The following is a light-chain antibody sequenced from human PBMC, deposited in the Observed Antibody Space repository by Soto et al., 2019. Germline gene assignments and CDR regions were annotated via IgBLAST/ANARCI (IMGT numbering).Light chain of an antibody. CDR1: QSVSSY. V-gene: IGKV3-11*01. J-gene: IGKJ5*01. Sequence: EIVLTQSPVTLSLSPGERATLSCRASQSVSSYLAWYQQRPGQAPRLLIYDASNRATGIPARFSGSGSGTVFTLTIGSLEPEDSAVYYCQQRKNWPPITFGQGTRLEI. CDR2: DAS. CDR3: QQRKNWPPIT.